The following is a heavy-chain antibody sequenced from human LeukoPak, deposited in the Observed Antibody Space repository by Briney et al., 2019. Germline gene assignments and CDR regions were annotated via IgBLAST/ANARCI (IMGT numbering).Heavy chain of an antibody. V-gene: IGHV3-48*04. Sequence: GGSLRLSCAASGFTFSSYSMNWVRQAPGKGLEWVSYISSSSSTIYYADSVKGRFTISRDNAKNSLYLQMNSLRAEDTAVYYCARDLSYSDYWGQGTLVTVSS. CDR3: ARDLSYSDY. CDR2: ISSSSSTI. CDR1: GFTFSSYS. J-gene: IGHJ4*02.